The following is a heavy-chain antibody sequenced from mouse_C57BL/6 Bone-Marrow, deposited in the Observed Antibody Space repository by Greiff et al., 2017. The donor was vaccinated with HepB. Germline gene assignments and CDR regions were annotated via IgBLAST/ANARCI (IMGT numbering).Heavy chain of an antibody. D-gene: IGHD1-1*01. CDR1: GFTFTDYY. CDR2: IRNKANGYTT. CDR3: ARPYYYGPHWYFDV. V-gene: IGHV7-3*01. Sequence: EVKLMESGGGLVQPGGSLSLSCAASGFTFTDYYMSWVRQPPGKALEWLGFIRNKANGYTTEYSASVKGRFTISRDNSQSILYLQMNALRAEDSATYYCARPYYYGPHWYFDVWGTGTTVTVSS. J-gene: IGHJ1*03.